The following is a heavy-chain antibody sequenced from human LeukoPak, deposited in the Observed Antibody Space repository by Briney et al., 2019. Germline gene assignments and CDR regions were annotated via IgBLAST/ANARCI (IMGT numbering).Heavy chain of an antibody. Sequence: GGSLRLSCAASGFTFGTSWMTWVRQAPGKGLEWVANINPSGTEKYYQGSVKGRFTVSRDNTKNSLYLQLDSLRVEDTAVYHCARGFLWSWGQGTLVTVSS. CDR1: GFTFGTSW. CDR3: ARGFLWS. CDR2: INPSGTEK. V-gene: IGHV3-7*01. J-gene: IGHJ5*02. D-gene: IGHD3-16*01.